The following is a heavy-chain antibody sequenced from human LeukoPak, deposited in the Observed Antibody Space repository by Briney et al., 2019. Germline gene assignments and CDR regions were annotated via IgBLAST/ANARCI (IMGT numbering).Heavy chain of an antibody. Sequence: GGSLRLSCAASGFTFSSYSMNWVRQAPGKGLEWVALIRHDGNDKYYAETVKGRFTISRDNSNNTVYLQMNTLRAEDTAVYYCARGGVQLWYFDYWGQGTLVTVSS. CDR3: ARGGVQLWYFDY. J-gene: IGHJ4*02. CDR1: GFTFSSYS. CDR2: IRHDGNDK. V-gene: IGHV3-30*02. D-gene: IGHD5-18*01.